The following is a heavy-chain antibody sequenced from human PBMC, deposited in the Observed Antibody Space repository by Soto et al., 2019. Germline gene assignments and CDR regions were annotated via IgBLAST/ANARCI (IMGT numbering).Heavy chain of an antibody. CDR1: GFTFSSHA. Sequence: EVQLLESGGGLVQPGGALRLSCAASGFTFSSHAMSWVRQAPGKGLEWISSISAGSEGAYYADSVKGRFTISRDNSNNPLYLQMNSLRVAETAVYYCARDLWWYLHWGQGTLVTVSS. J-gene: IGHJ4*02. CDR2: ISAGSEGA. D-gene: IGHD2-15*01. CDR3: ARDLWWYLH. V-gene: IGHV3-23*01.